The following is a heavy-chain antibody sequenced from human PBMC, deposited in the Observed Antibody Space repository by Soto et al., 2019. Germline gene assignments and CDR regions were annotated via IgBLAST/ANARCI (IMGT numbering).Heavy chain of an antibody. J-gene: IGHJ3*02. CDR2: IYYSGGT. V-gene: IGHV4-30-4*01. Sequence: QVQLQESGPGLVKPSQTLSLTCTVSGGSISSGDYYWSWIRQPPGKGLEWIGYIYYSGGTYYNPSLKSRVTISVDPSKNQFSLKLSSVTSADTAVFYCARGITMLVPRGAFDIWGQGTMVTVSS. CDR3: ARGITMLVPRGAFDI. CDR1: GGSISSGDYY. D-gene: IGHD3-22*01.